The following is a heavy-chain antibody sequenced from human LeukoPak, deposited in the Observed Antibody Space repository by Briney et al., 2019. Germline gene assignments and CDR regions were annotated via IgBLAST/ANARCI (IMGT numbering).Heavy chain of an antibody. Sequence: SETLSLTYAVSGGSISGYYWNWIRQPPGKGLEWIGYIYYSGSTNYNPSLKSRVTISVDTSKNQFSLRLSSVTAADTAVYFCARDSDSYGYYYMDVWGKGTTVTVSS. V-gene: IGHV4-59*01. J-gene: IGHJ6*03. CDR1: GGSISGYY. D-gene: IGHD5-18*01. CDR3: ARDSDSYGYYYMDV. CDR2: IYYSGST.